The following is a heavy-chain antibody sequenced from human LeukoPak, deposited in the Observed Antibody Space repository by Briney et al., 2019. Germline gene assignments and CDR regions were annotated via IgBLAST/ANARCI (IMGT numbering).Heavy chain of an antibody. CDR2: INPNSGGT. CDR1: GYTFTGYY. CDR3: AGAQTRLRYSGSYFY. J-gene: IGHJ4*02. Sequence: GASVKVSCKASGYTFTGYYMHWVRQAPGQGLEWMGWINPNSGGTNYAQKFQGRVTMTRDTSISTAYMELSRLRSDDTAVYYCAGAQTRLRYSGSYFYWGQGTLVTVSS. V-gene: IGHV1-2*02. D-gene: IGHD1-26*01.